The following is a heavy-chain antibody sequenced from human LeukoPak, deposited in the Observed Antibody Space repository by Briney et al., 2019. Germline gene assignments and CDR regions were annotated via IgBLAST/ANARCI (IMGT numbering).Heavy chain of an antibody. Sequence: PSETLSLTCTVSGASISSYYWTWIRQPPGKGLEWIGYIYYSGNMNYNPSLKSRVTISVDTSKSQFSLKLSSVTAADTAVYFCARIGLGSGYYPFGIWGQGTMVAVSS. CDR1: GASISSYY. D-gene: IGHD3-22*01. J-gene: IGHJ3*02. CDR3: ARIGLGSGYYPFGI. V-gene: IGHV4-59*01. CDR2: IYYSGNM.